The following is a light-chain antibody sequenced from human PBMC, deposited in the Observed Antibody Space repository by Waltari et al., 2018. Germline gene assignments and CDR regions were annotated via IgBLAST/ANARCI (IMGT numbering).Light chain of an antibody. CDR2: DVN. Sequence: QSALTQPASVSGSPGQSITLSCPGTISYLAGYDYVSWSHQRPGKAPQLILFDVNKRPSGVSHRFSASKSGNTASLTISGLLAEDEADYWCSSYSTSSTNVIFGGGTKLTVL. V-gene: IGLV2-14*01. J-gene: IGLJ2*01. CDR3: SSYSTSSTNVI. CDR1: ISYLAGYDY.